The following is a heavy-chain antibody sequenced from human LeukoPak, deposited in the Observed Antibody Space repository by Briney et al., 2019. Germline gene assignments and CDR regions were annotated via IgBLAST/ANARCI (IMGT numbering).Heavy chain of an antibody. J-gene: IGHJ4*02. V-gene: IGHV3-48*04. Sequence: GGSLRLSCAASGFTFSSYSMNWVRQAPGKGLEWVSYISSSSSTIYYADSVKGRFSISRDNAKNTLYLQMNSLRVEDTAVYYCAGGRPHGNDYWGQGTLVTVSS. CDR3: AGGRPHGNDY. D-gene: IGHD4-23*01. CDR1: GFTFSSYS. CDR2: ISSSSSTI.